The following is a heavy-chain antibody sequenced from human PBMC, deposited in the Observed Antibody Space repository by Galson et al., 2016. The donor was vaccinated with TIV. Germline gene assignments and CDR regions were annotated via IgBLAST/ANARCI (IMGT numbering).Heavy chain of an antibody. Sequence: SVKVSCKASGYSFINYYITWVRQAPGQGLEWMGWISGYNDNTNYTLKFQGRLTMTTDTYTSTSYMELRSLRSDDTAVYYCARVVGTVITQKSFDFWGRGTLVTVSS. J-gene: IGHJ2*01. D-gene: IGHD4-23*01. CDR1: GYSFINYY. V-gene: IGHV1-18*01. CDR3: ARVVGTVITQKSFDF. CDR2: ISGYNDNT.